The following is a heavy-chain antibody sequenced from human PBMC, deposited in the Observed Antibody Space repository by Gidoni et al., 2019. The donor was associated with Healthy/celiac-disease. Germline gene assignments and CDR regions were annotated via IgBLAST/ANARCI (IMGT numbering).Heavy chain of an antibody. CDR2: ISSNGGST. Sequence: EVQLVESGGGLVQPGGSLRLSCAASGFTFSSYAMHWVRQAPGKGLEYVSAISSNGGSTYYANSVKGRFTISRDNSKNTLYLQMGSLRAEDMAVYYCARDLGLDSPDIVVVPAFHYWGQGTLVTVSS. D-gene: IGHD2-2*01. CDR3: ARDLGLDSPDIVVVPAFHY. V-gene: IGHV3-64*01. J-gene: IGHJ4*02. CDR1: GFTFSSYA.